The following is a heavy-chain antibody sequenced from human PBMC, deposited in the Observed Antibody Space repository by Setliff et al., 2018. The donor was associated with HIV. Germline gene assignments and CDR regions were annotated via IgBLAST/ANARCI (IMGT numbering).Heavy chain of an antibody. J-gene: IGHJ5*02. CDR3: VRGAAPTSHNWFDP. Sequence: PSETLSLTCGVSGYSISSGYSWGWIRQPPGKGLEWIGIINQSANTYNNPSLKSRVTISVDTSKNQFSLNLSSVTAADSAVYYCVRGAAPTSHNWFDPWGQGTLVTVSS. D-gene: IGHD6-25*01. CDR2: INQSANT. CDR1: GYSISSGYS. V-gene: IGHV4-38-2*01.